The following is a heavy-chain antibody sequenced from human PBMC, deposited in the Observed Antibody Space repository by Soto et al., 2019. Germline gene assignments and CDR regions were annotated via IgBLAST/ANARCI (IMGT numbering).Heavy chain of an antibody. J-gene: IGHJ3*02. CDR1: GYSFTSYW. V-gene: IGHV5-51*01. CDR2: IYPGDSDT. Sequence: PGESLKISGKGSGYSFTSYWIGWVRQMPGKGLEWMGIIYPGDSDTRYSPSFQGQVTISADKSISTAYLQWSSLKASDTAMYYCARPSSDYYDSAAGAFDIWGQGTMVPVSS. D-gene: IGHD3-22*01. CDR3: ARPSSDYYDSAAGAFDI.